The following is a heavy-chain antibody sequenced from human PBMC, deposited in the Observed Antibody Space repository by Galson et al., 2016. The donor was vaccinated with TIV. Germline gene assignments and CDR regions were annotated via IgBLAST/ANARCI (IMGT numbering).Heavy chain of an antibody. CDR2: ISYDGSDQ. D-gene: IGHD2-21*02. V-gene: IGHV3-30*04. Sequence: SLRLSCAASGFTFSSYGFHWVRQAPGQGLEWVSFISYDGSDQYYADSVKGRFTISRDKSKNTLYLQMRSLRAEDTALYYCARVRDSYYFDSWGQGTLVTVSS. J-gene: IGHJ4*02. CDR1: GFTFSSYG. CDR3: ARVRDSYYFDS.